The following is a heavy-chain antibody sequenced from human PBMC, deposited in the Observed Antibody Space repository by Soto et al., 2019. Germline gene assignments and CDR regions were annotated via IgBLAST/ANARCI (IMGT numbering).Heavy chain of an antibody. J-gene: IGHJ1*01. CDR2: TRNKANSYTT. D-gene: IGHD3-22*01. CDR1: GFTFSDHY. CDR3: TTDPSITMKVVVVQH. Sequence: GGSLRLSCAASGFTFSDHYMDWVRQAPGKGLEWVGRTRNKANSYTTEYAASVKGRFTISRDDSKNTLYLQMNSLKTEDTAVYYCTTDPSITMKVVVVQHWGQGTLVTVSS. V-gene: IGHV3-72*01.